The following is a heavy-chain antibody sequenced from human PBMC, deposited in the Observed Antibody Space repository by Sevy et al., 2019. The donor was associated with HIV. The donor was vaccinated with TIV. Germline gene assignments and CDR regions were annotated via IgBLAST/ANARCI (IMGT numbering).Heavy chain of an antibody. J-gene: IGHJ6*03. V-gene: IGHV3-11*04. D-gene: IGHD6-19*01. Sequence: GGSLRLSCAASGFTFSDYYMSWIHQAPGKGLEWVSYISSSGSTIYYADSVKGRFTISRDNAKNSLYLQMNSLRAEDTAVYYCARVKWLVRYYYYYYYMDVWGKGTTVTVSS. CDR3: ARVKWLVRYYYYYYYMDV. CDR2: ISSSGSTI. CDR1: GFTFSDYY.